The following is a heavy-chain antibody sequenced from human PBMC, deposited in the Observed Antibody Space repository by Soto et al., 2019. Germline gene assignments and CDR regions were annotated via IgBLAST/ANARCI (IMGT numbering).Heavy chain of an antibody. V-gene: IGHV4-39*01. D-gene: IGHD3-10*01. CDR2: IYYSGST. J-gene: IGHJ5*02. CDR3: ASLYGSGSYYTGGWFDP. Sequence: QLQLQESGPGLVKPSETLSLTCTVSGGSISSSSYYWGWIRQPPGKGLEWIGSIYYSGSTYYNPSLKIRVTMSVDTSKNQFSLKLSSVTAADTAVYYCASLYGSGSYYTGGWFDPWGQGTLVTVSS. CDR1: GGSISSSSYY.